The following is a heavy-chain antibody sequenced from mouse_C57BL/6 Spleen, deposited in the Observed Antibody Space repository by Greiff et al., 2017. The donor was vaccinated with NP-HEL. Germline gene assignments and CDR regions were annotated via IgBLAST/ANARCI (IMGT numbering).Heavy chain of an antibody. J-gene: IGHJ4*01. Sequence: QVQLQQPGAELVMPGASVKLSCKASGYTFTSYWMHWVKQRPGQCLEWIGEIDPSDSYTNYNQKFKGKSTLTVDKSSSTAYMQLSSLTSEDSAVYYCARSKEGYAMDYWGQGTSVTVSS. CDR2: IDPSDSYT. CDR3: ARSKEGYAMDY. CDR1: GYTFTSYW. V-gene: IGHV1-69*01.